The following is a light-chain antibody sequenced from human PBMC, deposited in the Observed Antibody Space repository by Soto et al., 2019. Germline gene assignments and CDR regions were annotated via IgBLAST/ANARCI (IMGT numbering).Light chain of an antibody. CDR1: QSLSSRY. CDR3: QQYSSSPPT. V-gene: IGKV3-20*01. J-gene: IGKJ4*01. Sequence: EIVLTQSPATLSLSPGDRATLSCRASQSLSSRYLAWYRQKPDQPPRLLIYGASNRATGIPDRFSGSGSGTDFTLTISRLEPDDFAVYYCQQYSSSPPTFGGGTKVEIK. CDR2: GAS.